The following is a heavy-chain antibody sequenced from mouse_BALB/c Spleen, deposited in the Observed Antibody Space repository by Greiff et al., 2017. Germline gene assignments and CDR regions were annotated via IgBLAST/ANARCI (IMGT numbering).Heavy chain of an antibody. V-gene: IGHV3-2*02. CDR3: ARGDYVHYAMDY. Sequence: EVKLLESGPGLVKPSQSLSLTCTVTGYSITSDYAWNWIRQFPGNKLEWMGYISYSGSTSYNPSLKSRISITRDTSKNQFFLQLNSVTTEDTATYYCARGDYVHYAMDYWGQGTSVTVSS. J-gene: IGHJ4*01. CDR2: ISYSGST. CDR1: GYSITSDYA. D-gene: IGHD2-4*01.